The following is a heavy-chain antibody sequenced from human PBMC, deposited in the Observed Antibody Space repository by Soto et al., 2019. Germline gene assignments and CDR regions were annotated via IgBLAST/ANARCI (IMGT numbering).Heavy chain of an antibody. D-gene: IGHD4-17*01. CDR3: ARRGDYGDPPEDY. CDR1: GYNFSSYW. V-gene: IGHV5-10-1*01. J-gene: IGHJ4*02. CDR2: IDPRDSYT. Sequence: EVQLVQSGAEVKKPGESLRISCKSSGYNFSSYWMNWVRQVPGKGLEWMARIDPRDSYTNYSPSFQGRVTISTDKSISTAYLQWSSLKASDTAIYYCARRGDYGDPPEDYWGQGTLVTVSS.